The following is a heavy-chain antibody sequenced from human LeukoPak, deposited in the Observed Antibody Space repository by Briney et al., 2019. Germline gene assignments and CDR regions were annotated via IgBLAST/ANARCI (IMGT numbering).Heavy chain of an antibody. D-gene: IGHD3-22*01. J-gene: IGHJ2*01. V-gene: IGHV4-61*01. CDR1: GGSVSSGSHY. Sequence: SETLSLTCSVSGGSVSSGSHYWSWIRQPPGKGLEWIGYIYYSGSTNYTPSLKSRVTISVDTSKNQFSLKLSSVTAADTAVYYCARDRYYYDSGSYFYFDLWGRGTLVTVSS. CDR2: IYYSGST. CDR3: ARDRYYYDSGSYFYFDL.